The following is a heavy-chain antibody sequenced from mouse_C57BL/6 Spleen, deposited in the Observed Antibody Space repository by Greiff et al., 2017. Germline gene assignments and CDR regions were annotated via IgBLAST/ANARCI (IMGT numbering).Heavy chain of an antibody. D-gene: IGHD1-1*01. Sequence: QVQLQQSGPELVKPGASVKISCKASGYAFSSSWMNWVKQRPGKGLEWIGRIYPGDGDTNYNGKFKGKATLTADKSSSTAYMQLSSLTSEDSAVYFCARPITTVVAREYYFDYWGQGTTLTVSS. J-gene: IGHJ2*01. CDR2: IYPGDGDT. CDR1: GYAFSSSW. CDR3: ARPITTVVAREYYFDY. V-gene: IGHV1-82*01.